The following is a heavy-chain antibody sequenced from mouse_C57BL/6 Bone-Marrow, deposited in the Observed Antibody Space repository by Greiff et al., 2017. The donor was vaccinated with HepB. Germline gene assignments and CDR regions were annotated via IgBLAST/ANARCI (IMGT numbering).Heavy chain of an antibody. Sequence: VQLQQPGAELVKPGASVKMSCKASGYTFTSYWITWVKQRPGQGLEWIGDIYPGSGSTNYHEKFKSKATLTVDTSSSTAYLQLSSLTSEDSAVYYWARRGDYYGSPFDYWGQGTTLTVSS. D-gene: IGHD1-1*01. CDR2: IYPGSGST. J-gene: IGHJ2*01. CDR3: ARRGDYYGSPFDY. V-gene: IGHV1-55*01. CDR1: GYTFTSYW.